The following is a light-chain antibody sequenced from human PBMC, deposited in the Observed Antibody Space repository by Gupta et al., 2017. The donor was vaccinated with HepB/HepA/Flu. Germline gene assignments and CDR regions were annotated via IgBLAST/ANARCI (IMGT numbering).Light chain of an antibody. CDR3: KQYNTWPYT. CDR1: LSVSTW. CDR2: RTS. V-gene: IGKV1-5*03. Sequence: DIQLSQSPCTLSASVGDRVTISCRASLSVSTWLAWYHQKPGEAPKLLIYRTSSLQDGVPSRFSGSGSGTEFTLTITNLQPADSATYYCKQYNTWPYTFGQGTRLEI. J-gene: IGKJ2*01.